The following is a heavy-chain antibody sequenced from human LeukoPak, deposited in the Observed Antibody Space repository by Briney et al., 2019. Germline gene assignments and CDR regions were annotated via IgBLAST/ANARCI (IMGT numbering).Heavy chain of an antibody. CDR2: ISGRSSAI. CDR3: ARAGSYGPFLAH. Sequence: GGSLRLSCAASGFIFTSYAMSWVRHTPGKGLEWISYISGRSSAIYYADSVKGRFTISRDNAKNSLYLQMNSLRAEDTAVYYCARAGSYGPFLAHWGQGTLVTVSS. J-gene: IGHJ5*02. V-gene: IGHV3-48*04. D-gene: IGHD5-18*01. CDR1: GFIFTSYA.